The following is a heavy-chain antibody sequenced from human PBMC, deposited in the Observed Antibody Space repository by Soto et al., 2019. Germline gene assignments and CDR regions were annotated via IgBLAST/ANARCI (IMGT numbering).Heavy chain of an antibody. V-gene: IGHV4-34*01. CDR1: GASFSGYF. CDR2: IYYSGST. Sequence: PSETLSLTCAVYGASFSGYFCSWIRQPPGKGLEWIGYIYYSGSTYYNPSLKSRVTISVDTSKNQFSLKLSSVTAADTAVYYCARVKALALPDYGDYSYYFDYWGQGTLVTVSS. J-gene: IGHJ4*02. CDR3: ARVKALALPDYGDYSYYFDY. D-gene: IGHD4-17*01.